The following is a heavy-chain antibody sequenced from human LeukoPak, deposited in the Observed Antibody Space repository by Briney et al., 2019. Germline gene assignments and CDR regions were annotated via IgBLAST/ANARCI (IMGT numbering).Heavy chain of an antibody. V-gene: IGHV5-51*01. D-gene: IGHD2-2*01. CDR3: ARLCSSTSCYQWGYYYGMDV. CDR2: IYPGDSDT. CDR1: GSSFTSYW. Sequence: GASQKISCKGSGSSFTSYWIGWVRPMPGKGLEWMGIIYPGDSDTRYSPSFQGHVTISADKSISTAYLQWSSLKASDTAMYYCARLCSSTSCYQWGYYYGMDVWGQGTTVTVSS. J-gene: IGHJ6*02.